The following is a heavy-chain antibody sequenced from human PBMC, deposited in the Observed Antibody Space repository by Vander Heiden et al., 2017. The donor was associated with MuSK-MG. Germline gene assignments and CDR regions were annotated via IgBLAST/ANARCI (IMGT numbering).Heavy chain of an antibody. V-gene: IGHV4-61*02. D-gene: IGHD2-15*01. CDR3: ASQLATFPLFDT. J-gene: IGHJ5*02. Sequence: VQPQSSCPRLVTPSQTLSLTCPASGGSISSGSYYWSGIRQPAGKGLEWIGRIYTSGSTNYHPSLKSRVTMSVDTSKNQFSLKFSSLTAADTAVYYCASQLATFPLFDTWGQGTLVTVSS. CDR1: GGSISSGSYY. CDR2: IYTSGST.